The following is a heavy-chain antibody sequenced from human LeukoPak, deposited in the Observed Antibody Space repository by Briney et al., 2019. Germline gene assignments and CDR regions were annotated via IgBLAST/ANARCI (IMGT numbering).Heavy chain of an antibody. J-gene: IGHJ4*02. CDR2: IYYWGHT. V-gene: IGHV4-59*01. CDR3: ARVNYDSSSYFDY. CDR1: GVSFSSYY. D-gene: IGHD3-22*01. Sequence: AETVSPTCTVSGVSFSSYYWTWIRQPPGKGLEWIGYIYYWGHTNKNPSLNSRVTMSIDTSKKQFSLKLSSVTAADTAVYYCARVNYDSSSYFDYWGQGALLLVSS.